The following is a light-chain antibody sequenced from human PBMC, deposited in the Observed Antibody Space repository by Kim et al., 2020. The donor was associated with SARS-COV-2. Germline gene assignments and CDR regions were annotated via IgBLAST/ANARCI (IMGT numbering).Light chain of an antibody. CDR3: LLTYNGIRL. J-gene: IGLJ2*01. CDR1: AGAVTSGHY. V-gene: IGLV7-46*01. Sequence: QAVVTQEPSLTVSPGGTVTLTCGSSAGAVTSGHYPYWFQKKPGQAPRTLIYDINNRNAWTPARFSGSLPGGKAALTLSGAQPEDEADYFCLLTYNGIRLFGGGTQLTVL. CDR2: DIN.